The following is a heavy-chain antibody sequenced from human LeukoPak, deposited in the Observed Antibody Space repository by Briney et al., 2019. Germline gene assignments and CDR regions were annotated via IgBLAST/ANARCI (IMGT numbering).Heavy chain of an antibody. CDR3: AKDLDLGYDFWSGYYTFDY. Sequence: GGSLRLSCAASGFTFSSYAMSWVRQAPGKGLEWVSAISGSGGSTYYADSVKGRFTISRDNSKNTLYLQMNSLRAEDTAVYYCAKDLDLGYDFWSGYYTFDYWGQGTLVTVSS. CDR1: GFTFSSYA. CDR2: ISGSGGST. V-gene: IGHV3-23*01. J-gene: IGHJ4*02. D-gene: IGHD3-3*01.